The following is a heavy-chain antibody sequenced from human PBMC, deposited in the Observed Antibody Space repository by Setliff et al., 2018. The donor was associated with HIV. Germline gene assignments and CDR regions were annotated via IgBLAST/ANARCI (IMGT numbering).Heavy chain of an antibody. D-gene: IGHD6-19*01. J-gene: IGHJ6*02. CDR1: GYSFITYG. CDR2: ISISKGKT. V-gene: IGHV1-18*01. Sequence: ASVKVSCKASGYSFITYGITWARQAPGRGLEWMGWISISKGKTDYAQKFQGRVIMTTDTSTSTAYMELRSLRSEDTAVYYCARLGSGWSDSYYYAMDIWGQGTTVTVSS. CDR3: ARLGSGWSDSYYYAMDI.